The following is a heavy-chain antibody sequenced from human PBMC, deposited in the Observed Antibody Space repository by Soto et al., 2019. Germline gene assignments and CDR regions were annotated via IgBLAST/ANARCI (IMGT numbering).Heavy chain of an antibody. D-gene: IGHD6-13*01. CDR2: ISGEGATT. CDR1: GFTIRPYG. Sequence: EVQLLESGGGLVQPGGALRLSSEASGFTIRPYGMLWVRQAPGKGLEWVSGISGEGATTYYTDSVKGRFTFSRYINKNTLNLPINSLTAEDTDVYYCAKVERYSSSHPLTWGRGTLVNVSS. V-gene: IGHV3-23*01. CDR3: AKVERYSSSHPLT. J-gene: IGHJ5*02.